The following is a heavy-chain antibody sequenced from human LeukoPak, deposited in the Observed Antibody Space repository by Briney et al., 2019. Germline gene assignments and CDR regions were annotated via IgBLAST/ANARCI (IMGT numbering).Heavy chain of an antibody. Sequence: SVKVSCKASGGTFSSYAISWVRQAPGQGLEWMGGIIPIFGTANYAQKFQGRVTITADESTSTVYMELSSLRSEDTAVYYCARGLNDSWTGENYWGQGTLVTVSS. D-gene: IGHD3-3*01. CDR2: IIPIFGTA. CDR3: ARGLNDSWTGENY. V-gene: IGHV1-69*13. CDR1: GGTFSSYA. J-gene: IGHJ4*02.